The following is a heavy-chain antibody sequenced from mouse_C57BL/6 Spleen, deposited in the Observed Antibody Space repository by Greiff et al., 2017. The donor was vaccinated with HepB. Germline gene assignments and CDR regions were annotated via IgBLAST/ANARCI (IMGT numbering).Heavy chain of an antibody. CDR3: ARHEDYYGSPYAMDY. CDR2: ISNLAYSI. Sequence: VQLKESGGGLVQPGGSLKLSCAASGFTFSDYGMAWVRQAPRKGPEWVAFISNLAYSIYYADTVTGRFTISRENAKNTLYLEMSSLRSEDTAMYYCARHEDYYGSPYAMDYWGQGTSVTVSS. D-gene: IGHD1-1*01. CDR1: GFTFSDYG. V-gene: IGHV5-15*01. J-gene: IGHJ4*01.